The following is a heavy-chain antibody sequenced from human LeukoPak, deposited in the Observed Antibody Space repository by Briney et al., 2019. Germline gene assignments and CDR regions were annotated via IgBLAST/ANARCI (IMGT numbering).Heavy chain of an antibody. CDR1: GYTLTELS. D-gene: IGHD3-10*01. CDR2: FDPEDGET. CDR3: AILPLWFRGEEY. V-gene: IGHV1-24*01. J-gene: IGHJ4*02. Sequence: EASVKVSCKVSGYTLTELSMHWVRQAPGKRLEWMGGFDPEDGETIYAQKFQGRVTMTEDTSTDTAYMELSSLRSEDTAVYYCAILPLWFRGEEYWGQGTLVTVSS.